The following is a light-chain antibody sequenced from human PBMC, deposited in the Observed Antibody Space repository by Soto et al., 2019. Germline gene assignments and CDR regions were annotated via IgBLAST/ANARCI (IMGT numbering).Light chain of an antibody. CDR1: QSVSNNY. V-gene: IGKV3-11*01. CDR2: DAS. J-gene: IGKJ5*01. Sequence: EIVLTQSPGTLSLSPGERATLSCRASQSVSNNYLAWYQQRPGQAPRLLIYDASNRATGIPARFSGSGSGTDFTLTIDNLEPEDFAIYYCQQRNNWPPITFGQGTRLEI. CDR3: QQRNNWPPIT.